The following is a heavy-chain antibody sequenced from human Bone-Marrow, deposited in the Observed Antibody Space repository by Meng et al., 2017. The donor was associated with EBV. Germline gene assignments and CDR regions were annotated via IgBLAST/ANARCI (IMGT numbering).Heavy chain of an antibody. J-gene: IGHJ4*02. CDR2: ISAYNGNT. CDR3: ARDQVVPAAMHY. CDR1: GYSFSNYG. Sequence: QVQLVQSGAGVKKPGASVKVSCKASGYSFSNYGIGWVRQAPGQALEWMGWISAYNGNTNYAQKFQGRLTMTTDTSTSTAYMELRSLRSDDTAFYYCARDQVVPAAMHYWGQGTLVTVSS. V-gene: IGHV1-18*01. D-gene: IGHD2-2*01.